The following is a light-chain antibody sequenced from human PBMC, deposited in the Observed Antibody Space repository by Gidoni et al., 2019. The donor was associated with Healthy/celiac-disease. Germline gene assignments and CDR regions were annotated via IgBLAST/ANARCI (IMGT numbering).Light chain of an antibody. Sequence: SYVLTQPPSVSVAPGQTARITCWGNNIGSKSVHWYKQTPDQAPVLVVYDDSDRPSGIPERLSGSNSGNTATLTISRVEAGDEADYYCQVWDSSSDHPGVVFGGGTKLTVL. V-gene: IGLV3-21*02. J-gene: IGLJ2*01. CDR1: NIGSKS. CDR2: DDS. CDR3: QVWDSSSDHPGVV.